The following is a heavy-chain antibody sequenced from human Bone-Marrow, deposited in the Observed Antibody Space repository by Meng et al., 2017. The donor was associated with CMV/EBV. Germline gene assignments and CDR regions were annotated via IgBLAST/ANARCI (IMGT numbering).Heavy chain of an antibody. V-gene: IGHV1-2*02. D-gene: IGHD2-15*01. CDR1: GYTFTDYR. CDR3: AREHTVAPTPDY. CDR2: ISPNNGAT. J-gene: IGHJ4*02. Sequence: ASVKVSCKASGYTFTDYRMHWVRQAPGQGLEWVGWISPNNGATNYAQNFQGRVTMTRDTSISTVYMDLNRLTYDDTAVYYCAREHTVAPTPDYWGQGTLVTVSS.